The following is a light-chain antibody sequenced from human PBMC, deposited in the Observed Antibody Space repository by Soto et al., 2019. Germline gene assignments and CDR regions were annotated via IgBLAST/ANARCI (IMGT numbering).Light chain of an antibody. J-gene: IGLJ1*01. CDR2: GNN. V-gene: IGLV1-40*01. CDR3: QSYDSSLSSYV. CDR1: SSKIGAGYD. Sequence: QSVLTQPPSVSGAPGQRVTISCTGSSSKIGAGYDVHWYQQLPGTAPKLLIYGNNNRPSRVPDRFSGSKSGTSASLAITGLQAEDEADYYCQSYDSSLSSYVFGPGTKLTVL.